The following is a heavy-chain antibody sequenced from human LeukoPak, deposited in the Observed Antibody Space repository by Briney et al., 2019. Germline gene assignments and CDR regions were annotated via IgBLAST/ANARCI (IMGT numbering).Heavy chain of an antibody. CDR3: ARGVVVPAAITPPNY. V-gene: IGHV3-30*03. CDR2: ISYDGSNK. J-gene: IGHJ4*02. D-gene: IGHD2-2*02. Sequence: PGGSLRLSCAASGFTFSSYGMHWVRQAPGKGLEWVAVISYDGSNKYYADSVKGRFTISRDNSKNTLYLQMNSLRAEDTAVYYCARGVVVPAAITPPNYWGQGTLVTVSS. CDR1: GFTFSSYG.